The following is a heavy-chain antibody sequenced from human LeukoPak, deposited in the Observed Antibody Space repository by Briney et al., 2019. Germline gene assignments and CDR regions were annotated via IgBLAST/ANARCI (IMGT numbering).Heavy chain of an antibody. J-gene: IGHJ4*02. Sequence: SETLSLTCTVSGGSISSYYWSWIRQPAGKGLEWIGRIYTSGSTNYNPSLKSRVTMSVDTSKNQFSLKLSSVTAADTAVYYCARDLHSSCWYYFDYWGQGTLVTVSS. D-gene: IGHD6-19*01. CDR2: IYTSGST. CDR1: GGSISSYY. V-gene: IGHV4-4*07. CDR3: ARDLHSSCWYYFDY.